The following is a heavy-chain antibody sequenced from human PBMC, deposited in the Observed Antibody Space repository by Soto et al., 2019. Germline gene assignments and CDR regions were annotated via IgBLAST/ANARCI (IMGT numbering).Heavy chain of an antibody. D-gene: IGHD2-2*01. Sequence: QVQLVQSGAEVKKPGSSVKVSCKASGGTFSSYAISWVRQAPGQGLEWMGGIIPIFGTANYAQKFQGRVTITADESTSTAYMGLSSRRSEDTAVYYCARHDCISTSCYYYYYYGMDVWGQGTTVTVSS. V-gene: IGHV1-69*12. CDR2: IIPIFGTA. CDR1: GGTFSSYA. J-gene: IGHJ6*02. CDR3: ARHDCISTSCYYYYYYGMDV.